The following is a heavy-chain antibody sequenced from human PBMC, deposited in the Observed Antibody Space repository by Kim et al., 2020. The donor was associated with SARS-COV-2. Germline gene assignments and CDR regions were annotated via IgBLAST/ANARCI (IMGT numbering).Heavy chain of an antibody. CDR1: GFTFDDYA. CDR2: ISWNSGSI. CDR3: AKDMDYGSGSNQNYYYYG. Sequence: GGSLRLSCAASGFTFDDYAMHWVRQAPGKGLEWVSGISWNSGSIGYADSVKGRFTISRDNAKNSLYLQMNSLRAEDTALYYCAKDMDYGSGSNQNYYYYG. D-gene: IGHD3-10*01. J-gene: IGHJ6*01. V-gene: IGHV3-9*01.